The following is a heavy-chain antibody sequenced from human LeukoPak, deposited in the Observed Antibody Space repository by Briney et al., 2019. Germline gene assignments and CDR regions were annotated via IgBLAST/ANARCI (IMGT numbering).Heavy chain of an antibody. D-gene: IGHD2-2*01. CDR2: IRGTDGSA. CDR3: AKGSCSSHICYYFYYMDV. CDR1: GFPFSTYD. J-gene: IGHJ6*03. V-gene: IGHV3-23*01. Sequence: PGGSLRLSCAASGFPFSTYDMTWVRQAPGKALEWVSAIRGTDGSAYYADSVKGRFTISRDNSKNTLYLQMNSLRAEDTAKYYCAKGSCSSHICYYFYYMDVWGKGTTVTVSS.